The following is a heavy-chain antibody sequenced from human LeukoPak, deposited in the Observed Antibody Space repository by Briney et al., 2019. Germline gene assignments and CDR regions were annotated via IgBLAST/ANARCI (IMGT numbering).Heavy chain of an antibody. Sequence: GGSLRLSCAVSEFTFNRYSINWVRQAPGKGLEWVSHISNTGSMKYYADSVKGRFTISRDNAENSLYLQMDSLRVEDTAVYHCARVFWFGSDYYGMDVWGQGTTVTVSS. CDR3: ARVFWFGSDYYGMDV. V-gene: IGHV3-48*04. CDR2: ISNTGSMK. J-gene: IGHJ6*02. D-gene: IGHD3-10*01. CDR1: EFTFNRYS.